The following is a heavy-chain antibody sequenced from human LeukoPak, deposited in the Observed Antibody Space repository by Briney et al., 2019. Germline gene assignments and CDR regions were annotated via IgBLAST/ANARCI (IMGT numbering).Heavy chain of an antibody. D-gene: IGHD6-19*01. Sequence: ASVKVSCKASGGTFSSYAISWVRQAPGQGLEWMGRIIPIFGTANYAQKFRGRVTITTDESTSTAYMELSSLRSEDTAVYYCARDRSIAVAGTLDYWGQGTLVTVSS. V-gene: IGHV1-69*05. J-gene: IGHJ4*02. CDR2: IIPIFGTA. CDR3: ARDRSIAVAGTLDY. CDR1: GGTFSSYA.